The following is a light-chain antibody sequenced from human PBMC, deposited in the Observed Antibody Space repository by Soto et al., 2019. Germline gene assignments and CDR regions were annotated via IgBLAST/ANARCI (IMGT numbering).Light chain of an antibody. CDR2: GAS. Sequence: EIVLTQSPGTLSLSPGERATLSCRASQSVSSSYLAWYQHKPGQAPRLLIYGASSRATGIPDRFSVSGSGTYFTFTISRLAPEDFAFYYCQQYGSSSWTFGHGTKVDVK. CDR1: QSVSSSY. J-gene: IGKJ1*01. V-gene: IGKV3-20*01. CDR3: QQYGSSSWT.